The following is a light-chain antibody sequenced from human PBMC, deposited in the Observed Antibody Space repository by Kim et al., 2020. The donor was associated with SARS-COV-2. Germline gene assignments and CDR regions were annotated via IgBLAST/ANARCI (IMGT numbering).Light chain of an antibody. Sequence: SYELTQPPSVSVSPGQTASITCSGDKLGDKYACWYQQKPGQSPVLVIYQDSKWPSGIPERFSGSNAGNTATLTISGTQAMDEADYYCQAWDRSTVVFGGGTQLTVL. V-gene: IGLV3-1*01. J-gene: IGLJ2*01. CDR3: QAWDRSTVV. CDR1: KLGDKY. CDR2: QDS.